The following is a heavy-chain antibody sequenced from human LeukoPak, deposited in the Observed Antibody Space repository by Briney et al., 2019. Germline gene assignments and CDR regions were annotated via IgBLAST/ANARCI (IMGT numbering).Heavy chain of an antibody. V-gene: IGHV4-61*02. CDR3: ARGNYYDSSGYYLPTPDY. CDR1: GGSISSGSYY. CDR2: IYTSGST. Sequence: PSQTLSLNCTVSGGSISSGSYYWSWIRQPAGKGLEWIGRIYTSGSTNYNPSLKSRVTISVDTSKNQFSLKLSSVTAADTAVYYCARGNYYDSSGYYLPTPDYWGQGTLVTVSS. D-gene: IGHD3-22*01. J-gene: IGHJ4*02.